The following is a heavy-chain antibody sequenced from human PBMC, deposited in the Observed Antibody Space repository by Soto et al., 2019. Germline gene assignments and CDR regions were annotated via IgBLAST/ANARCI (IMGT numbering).Heavy chain of an antibody. Sequence: GASVKVSCKASGYTFTSYYIHWARQAPGQGLEWVGIINPSAGSTSYAQNFQGRVTMTRDTSTSTVYMELSSLRSEDTAVYYCARVPLYYDSSGYYYDHYYGMDVWCQGTTVTVSS. V-gene: IGHV1-46*01. CDR1: GYTFTSYY. CDR3: ARVPLYYDSSGYYYDHYYGMDV. J-gene: IGHJ6*02. CDR2: INPSAGST. D-gene: IGHD3-22*01.